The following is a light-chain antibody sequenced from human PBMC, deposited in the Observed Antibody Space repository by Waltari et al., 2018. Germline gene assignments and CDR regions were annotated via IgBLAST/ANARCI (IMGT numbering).Light chain of an antibody. J-gene: IGKJ2*01. CDR3: QQSYTAPYT. CDR2: AAS. Sequence: DIQMTQSPSSLSASVGDRVTITCRASQTVTNYLNCYQQKPGKAPKLLIYAASTVQSGVPSRFSGSGSGTDFTLTISSLQLEDFVTYYCQQSYTAPYTFGQGTDLEIK. V-gene: IGKV1-39*01. CDR1: QTVTNY.